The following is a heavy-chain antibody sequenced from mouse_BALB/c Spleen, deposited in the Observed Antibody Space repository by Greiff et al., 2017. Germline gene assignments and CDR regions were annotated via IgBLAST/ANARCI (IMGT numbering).Heavy chain of an antibody. V-gene: IGHV2-2*02. CDR1: GFSLTSYG. Sequence: VQLLQSGPGLVQPSQSLSITCTVSGFSLTSYGVHWVRQSPGKGLEWLGVIWSGGSTDYNAAFISRLSISKDNSKSQVFFKMNSLQANDTAIYYCARKGNDYDGGYYAMDYWGQGTSVTVSS. CDR2: IWSGGST. J-gene: IGHJ4*01. D-gene: IGHD2-4*01. CDR3: ARKGNDYDGGYYAMDY.